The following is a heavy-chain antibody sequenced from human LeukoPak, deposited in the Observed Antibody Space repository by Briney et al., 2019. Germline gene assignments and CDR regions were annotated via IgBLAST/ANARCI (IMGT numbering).Heavy chain of an antibody. CDR3: AKDHTVTNIIDY. V-gene: IGHV3-23*01. CDR1: GCTFSSYA. D-gene: IGHD4-17*01. CDR2: SSVCGGST. Sequence: GGSLGLSCAASGCTFSSYAMCWVRHRPRKGLGWVLASSVCGGSTYYADSVKGRFTISRDNSKNTLYLQMNSLRAEDTAVYYCAKDHTVTNIIDYWGQGTLVTVSS. J-gene: IGHJ4*02.